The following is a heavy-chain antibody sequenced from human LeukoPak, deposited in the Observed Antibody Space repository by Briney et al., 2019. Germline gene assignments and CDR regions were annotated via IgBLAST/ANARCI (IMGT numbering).Heavy chain of an antibody. Sequence: ASVKVSCKASGYTFTSFYMHWVRQAPGQGLEWMRIINPRGGSATSAQKFQGRVTLTRDTSTSTVYMELSSLRSEDTAVYYCARDYHGSGSLTTFDYWGQGTLVSASS. CDR2: INPRGGSA. CDR3: ARDYHGSGSLTTFDY. J-gene: IGHJ4*02. D-gene: IGHD3-10*01. V-gene: IGHV1-46*01. CDR1: GYTFTSFY.